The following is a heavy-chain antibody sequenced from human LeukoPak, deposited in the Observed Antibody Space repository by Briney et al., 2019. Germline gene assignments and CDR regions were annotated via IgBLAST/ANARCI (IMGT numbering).Heavy chain of an antibody. Sequence: GGSLRLSCAASGFTFSSYEMNWVRQAPGKGLEWVSYISSSGSTIYYADSVKGRFTISRDNAKNSLYLQMNSLRAEDTAVYYCARERQWRVRGGFDYWGQGTLVTVSS. V-gene: IGHV3-48*03. D-gene: IGHD6-19*01. CDR1: GFTFSSYE. CDR2: ISSSGSTI. J-gene: IGHJ4*02. CDR3: ARERQWRVRGGFDY.